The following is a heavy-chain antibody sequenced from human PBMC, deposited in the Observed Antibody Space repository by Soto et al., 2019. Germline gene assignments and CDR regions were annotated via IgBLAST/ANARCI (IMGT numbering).Heavy chain of an antibody. CDR2: IKSKTDGETT. V-gene: IGHV3-15*01. J-gene: IGHJ4*02. CDR1: GFTFSNAW. D-gene: IGHD4-17*01. CDR3: VVGDYFDFPSG. Sequence: GGSLRLSCAASGFTFSNAWMSWVRQAPGKGLEWVGRIKSKTDGETTDYAAPVKGRFTISRDDSKNTLYLQMNSLKTEDTAVYYCVVGDYFDFPSGWGQGTLVTVSS.